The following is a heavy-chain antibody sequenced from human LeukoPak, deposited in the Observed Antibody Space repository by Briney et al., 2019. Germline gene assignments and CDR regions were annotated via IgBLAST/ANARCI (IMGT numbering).Heavy chain of an antibody. CDR2: IYTSGST. J-gene: IGHJ6*03. CDR1: GGSISSYY. Sequence: SETLSLTCTVSGGSISSYYWSWIRQPAGKGLEWIGRIYTSGSTNYNPSLKSRVTMSVDTSKNQFSLKLSSVTAADTAVYYCARDGGHQLGALLLAYYYYMDVWGKGTTVTVSS. V-gene: IGHV4-4*07. CDR3: ARDGGHQLGALLLAYYYYMDV. D-gene: IGHD3-22*01.